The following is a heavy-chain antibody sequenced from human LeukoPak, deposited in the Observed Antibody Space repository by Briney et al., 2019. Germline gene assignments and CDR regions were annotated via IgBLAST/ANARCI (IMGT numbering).Heavy chain of an antibody. D-gene: IGHD3-10*01. CDR1: GFTFSSYE. CDR2: VSSSGSTI. Sequence: GGSLRLSCAASGFTFSSYEMNWVRQAPGKGLEWVSYVSSSGSTIYYADSVKGRFTISRDNAKNSLYLQMNSLRAEDTAVYYCARVGFGELSDWGQGTLVTVSS. J-gene: IGHJ4*02. CDR3: ARVGFGELSD. V-gene: IGHV3-48*03.